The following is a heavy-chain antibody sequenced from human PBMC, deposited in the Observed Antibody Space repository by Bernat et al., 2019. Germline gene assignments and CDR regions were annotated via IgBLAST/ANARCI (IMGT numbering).Heavy chain of an antibody. CDR3: AKHPLHGNFDY. J-gene: IGHJ4*02. CDR1: GFSFSTFV. Sequence: EVQLLESGGALVQPGGSPRLSCAASGFSFSTFVMSWVRQAPGRGLEWVSIINTNGGTTYYADSVKGRFTISRDNSKNTLYLQMSSLRAEDTAVYYCAKHPLHGNFDYWGQGTLVTVSS. CDR2: INTNGGTT. V-gene: IGHV3-23*01. D-gene: IGHD1-14*01.